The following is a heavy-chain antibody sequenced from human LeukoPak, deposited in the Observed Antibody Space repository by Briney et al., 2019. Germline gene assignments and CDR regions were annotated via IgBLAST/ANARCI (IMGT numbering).Heavy chain of an antibody. V-gene: IGHV3-48*04. CDR3: ARGGAARPDY. D-gene: IGHD6-6*01. CDR1: GFTFSSYA. Sequence: PGGSLRLSCAASGFTFSSYAMSWVRQAPGKGLEWVSYISSTSSNIAYADSVKGRFTISRDNVRNSLYLQINSLRVEDTSVYYCARGGAARPDYWGQGTLVTVSS. CDR2: ISSTSSNI. J-gene: IGHJ4*02.